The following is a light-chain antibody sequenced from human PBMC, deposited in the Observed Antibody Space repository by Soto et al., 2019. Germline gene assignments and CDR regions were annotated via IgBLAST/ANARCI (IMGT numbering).Light chain of an antibody. V-gene: IGLV1-47*01. CDR2: RRH. CDR1: SSNSGSNF. Sequence: QSVLTQPPSTSGTPGQRVTISCSGSSSNSGSNFVYWYQQVPGTAPRLLIYRRHQRPSGVPDRFSGARSGSSSSLAISGLRSEDDAEYCCASWGASLSCILVFGGGTKLTVL. J-gene: IGLJ2*01. CDR3: ASWGASLSCILV.